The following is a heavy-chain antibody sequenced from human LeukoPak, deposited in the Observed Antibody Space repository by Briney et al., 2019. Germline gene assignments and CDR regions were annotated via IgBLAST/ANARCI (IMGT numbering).Heavy chain of an antibody. CDR3: ARSITMIRGASLPNDY. J-gene: IGHJ4*02. V-gene: IGHV3-64*04. CDR1: GFTFSISA. CDR2: ISGNGVST. Sequence: QSGGSLRLSCSASGFTFSISAMHWVRQAPGKGLQYVSVISGNGVSTSYADSVKGRFTISRDNAKNSLYLQMNSLRDEDTAVYYCARSITMIRGASLPNDYWGQGTLVTVSS. D-gene: IGHD3-10*01.